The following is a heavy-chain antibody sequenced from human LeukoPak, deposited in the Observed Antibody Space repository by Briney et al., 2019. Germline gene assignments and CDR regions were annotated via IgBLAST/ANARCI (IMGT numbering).Heavy chain of an antibody. CDR1: GFTFSDHY. Sequence: GGSLRLSCAASGFTFSDHYMDWVRQAPGKGLEWVGRIRNKVNSYTTEYAASVKGRFTISRDDSENSLYLQMNTLKTEDTAVYYCTRLSTKAVAGKYYYYGMDVWGQGTTVTVSS. CDR2: IRNKVNSYTT. J-gene: IGHJ6*02. D-gene: IGHD6-19*01. V-gene: IGHV3-72*01. CDR3: TRLSTKAVAGKYYYYGMDV.